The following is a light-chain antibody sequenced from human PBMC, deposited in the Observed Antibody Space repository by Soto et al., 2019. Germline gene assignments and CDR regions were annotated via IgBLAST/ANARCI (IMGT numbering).Light chain of an antibody. Sequence: EVVLTQSPATLSLSPGERATLSCRASQTIRSNFLTWYQQKPCQAPRLLIYTASTRAAGIPDRFSGSGSGTDFTLTISRLEPEDLAVYYCQHYDSSSGHTFDQGTKLQIK. V-gene: IGKV3-20*01. CDR3: QHYDSSSGHT. CDR2: TAS. J-gene: IGKJ2*01. CDR1: QTIRSNF.